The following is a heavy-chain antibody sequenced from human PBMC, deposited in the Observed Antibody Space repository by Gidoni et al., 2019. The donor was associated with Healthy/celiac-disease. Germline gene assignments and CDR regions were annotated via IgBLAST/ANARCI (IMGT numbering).Heavy chain of an antibody. V-gene: IGHV3-48*03. CDR3: ARELSGSYLIIDDAFDI. Sequence: EVQLVESGGGLVQPGGSLRLSCAASGFTFSSYEMNWVRQAPGKGLEWVSYISSSGSTIYYADSVKGRCTISRDNAKNSLYLQMNSLRAEDTAVYYCARELSGSYLIIDDAFDIWGQGTMVTVSS. D-gene: IGHD1-26*01. J-gene: IGHJ3*02. CDR2: ISSSGSTI. CDR1: GFTFSSYE.